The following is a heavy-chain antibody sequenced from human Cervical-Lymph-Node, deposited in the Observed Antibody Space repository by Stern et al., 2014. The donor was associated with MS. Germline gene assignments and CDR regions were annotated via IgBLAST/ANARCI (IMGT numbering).Heavy chain of an antibody. V-gene: IGHV1-46*01. CDR2: INPSGGST. Sequence: VQLVESGAEVKKPGASVKVSCKASGYTFTSYYMHWVRQAPGQGLEWMGIINPSGGSTSYAQKFKGRFTLPGHTSTSTVYVERSSLISEDAAVYYCARDGYYDSRTADAFDIWGQGTMVTVSS. CDR3: ARDGYYDSRTADAFDI. J-gene: IGHJ3*02. CDR1: GYTFTSYY. D-gene: IGHD3-22*01.